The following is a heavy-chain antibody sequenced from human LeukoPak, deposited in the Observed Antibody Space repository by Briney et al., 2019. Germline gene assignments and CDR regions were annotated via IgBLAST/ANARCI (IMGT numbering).Heavy chain of an antibody. V-gene: IGHV4-39*07. CDR2: IYSRGST. CDR3: ARDKGQYGSGTRGFTWFDP. Sequence: PWGSLRLSCAASGFTFSSYWMSWVRQPPGKGLEWIGSIYSRGSTYYNPSLKSRVIVSSDMSKNQFSLMLNSVTAADTAVYYCARDKGQYGSGTRGFTWFDPWGQGTLVTVSS. D-gene: IGHD3-10*01. CDR1: GFTFSSYW. J-gene: IGHJ5*02.